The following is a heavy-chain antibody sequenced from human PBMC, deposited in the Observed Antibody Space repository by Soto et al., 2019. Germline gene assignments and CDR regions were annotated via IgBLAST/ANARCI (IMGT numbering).Heavy chain of an antibody. CDR1: GGSISSGGYY. CDR3: ARSYGSGSYYNWGSYYGMDV. D-gene: IGHD3-10*01. Sequence: QVQLQESGPGLVKPSQTLSFTCTVSGGSISSGGYYWSWIRQHPGKGLEWIGYIYYSGSTYYNPSLKSRVTISVDTSKNQFSLKLSSVTAADTAVYYCARSYGSGSYYNWGSYYGMDVWGQGTTVTVSS. J-gene: IGHJ6*02. V-gene: IGHV4-31*03. CDR2: IYYSGST.